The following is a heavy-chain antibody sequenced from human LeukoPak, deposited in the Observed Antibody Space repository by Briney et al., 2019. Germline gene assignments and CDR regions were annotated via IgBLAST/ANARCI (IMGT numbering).Heavy chain of an antibody. Sequence: GASVKVSCKASGGTFSSYAISWVRQAPGQGLEWMGGIILIFGTANYAQKFQGRVTITTDESTSTAYMELSSLRSEDTAVYYCARDCGGDCYFSSWGQGTLVTVSS. CDR2: IILIFGTA. V-gene: IGHV1-69*05. CDR3: ARDCGGDCYFSS. D-gene: IGHD2-21*02. CDR1: GGTFSSYA. J-gene: IGHJ5*02.